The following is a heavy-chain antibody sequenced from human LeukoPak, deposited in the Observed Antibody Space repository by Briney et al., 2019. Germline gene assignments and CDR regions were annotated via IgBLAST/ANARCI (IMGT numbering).Heavy chain of an antibody. D-gene: IGHD6-13*01. V-gene: IGHV3-64*01. CDR3: SAAFDY. CDR1: GFTFSSYA. Sequence: GGSLRLSCAASGFTFSSYAMHWVRQAPGKGLEYVSAISSNGGSTYYANSVKGRFTISRDNSKNTLYLQMNSLRAEDTAVYYCSAAFDYWGQGTLVTVSS. J-gene: IGHJ4*02. CDR2: ISSNGGST.